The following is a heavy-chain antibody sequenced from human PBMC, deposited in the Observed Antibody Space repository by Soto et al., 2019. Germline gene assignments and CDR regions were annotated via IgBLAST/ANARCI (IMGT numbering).Heavy chain of an antibody. J-gene: IGHJ2*01. D-gene: IGHD6-25*01. Sequence: QVQVVQSRAEVKKPGASVTVSCKTSGYPLTDFYIHWVRQAPGQGLEWMAWINPHTGDTNTALKFQGRVTMTRDTSINTAFMELTRLSSDDTAVYYCAREGGAAPGARREWYLDLWGRGTLVSVSS. CDR2: INPHTGDT. V-gene: IGHV1-2*02. CDR3: AREGGAAPGARREWYLDL. CDR1: GYPLTDFY.